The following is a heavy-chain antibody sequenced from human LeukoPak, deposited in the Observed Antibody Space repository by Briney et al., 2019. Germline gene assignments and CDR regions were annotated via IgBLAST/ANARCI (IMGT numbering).Heavy chain of an antibody. V-gene: IGHV3-9*01. Sequence: GRSLRLSCAASGFTFDDYAMHWVRQAPGKGLEGVSGINRNSGSIGYADSVKGRFTISRDNAKNSLYLQMNSLRAEDTALYYCAKGGIGDYYYDSSGYYAFDYWGQGTLVTVSS. J-gene: IGHJ4*02. CDR2: INRNSGSI. CDR1: GFTFDDYA. CDR3: AKGGIGDYYYDSSGYYAFDY. D-gene: IGHD3-22*01.